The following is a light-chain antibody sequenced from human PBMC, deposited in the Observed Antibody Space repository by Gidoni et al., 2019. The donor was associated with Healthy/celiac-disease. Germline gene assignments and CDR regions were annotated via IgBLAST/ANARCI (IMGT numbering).Light chain of an antibody. Sequence: DIVMTQSPYSLAVSLGERATINCKSSQSVLYSSNNKNYLAWYKHKPGQPPKLLIYWASTRESGVTDRCSGSGSGTDFTLTISRLQAEDVAVYDCQQYYSTPRTFGQGTKVEIK. CDR1: QSVLYSSNNKNY. J-gene: IGKJ1*01. CDR2: WAS. V-gene: IGKV4-1*01. CDR3: QQYYSTPRT.